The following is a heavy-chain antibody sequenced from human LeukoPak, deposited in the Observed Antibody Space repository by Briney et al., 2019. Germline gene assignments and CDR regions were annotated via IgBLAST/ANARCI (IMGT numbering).Heavy chain of an antibody. CDR2: ISSSSSTI. D-gene: IGHD3-10*01. J-gene: IGHJ4*02. Sequence: GGSLRLSCAASGFTFSSYEMNWVRQAPGKGLEWVSYISSSSSTIYYADSVKGRFTISRDNAKNSLYLQMNSLRAEDSAVYYCARKYYYGSGSYYLSYFDYWGQGTLVTVSS. CDR3: ARKYYYGSGSYYLSYFDY. V-gene: IGHV3-48*03. CDR1: GFTFSSYE.